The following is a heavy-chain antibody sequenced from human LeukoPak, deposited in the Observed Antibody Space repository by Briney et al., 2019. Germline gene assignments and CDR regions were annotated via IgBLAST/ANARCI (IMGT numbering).Heavy chain of an antibody. CDR2: ISAYNGNT. J-gene: IGHJ4*02. CDR1: GYTFTSYG. V-gene: IGHV1-18*04. Sequence: GSVKVSCKASGYTFTSYGISWVRQAPGQGLEWMGWISAYNGNTNYAQKLQGRVTMTTDTSTSTAYMELRSLRSDDTAVYYCARAVGGYCSGGSCYTDDYWGQGTLVTVSS. CDR3: ARAVGGYCSGGSCYTDDY. D-gene: IGHD2-15*01.